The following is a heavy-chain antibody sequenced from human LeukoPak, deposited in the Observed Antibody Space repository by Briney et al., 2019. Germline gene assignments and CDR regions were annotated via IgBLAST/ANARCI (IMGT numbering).Heavy chain of an antibody. CDR2: ISAYNGNT. J-gene: IGHJ2*01. D-gene: IGHD3-10*01. Sequence: ASVKVSCKASGYTFTSYGILWVRQAPGQGLEWMGWISAYNGNTNYAQKLQGRVTMTTDTSTSIAHMELRSLRSDDTAVYYCARITMVRGVIFDWYFDLWGRGTLVTVSS. V-gene: IGHV1-18*01. CDR1: GYTFTSYG. CDR3: ARITMVRGVIFDWYFDL.